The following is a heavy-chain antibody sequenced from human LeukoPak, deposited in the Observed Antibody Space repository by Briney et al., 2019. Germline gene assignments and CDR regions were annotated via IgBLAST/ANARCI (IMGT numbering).Heavy chain of an antibody. V-gene: IGHV1-18*01. CDR2: ISAYNGNT. CDR3: AKDVVVVAATGLAGMDV. Sequence: ASVKVSCKASGYTFTSYGISWVRQAPGQGLEWMGWISAYNGNTNYAQKLQGRVTMTTDTSTSTAYMELRSLRSDDTAVYYCAKDVVVVAATGLAGMDVWGQGTTVTDSS. J-gene: IGHJ6*02. D-gene: IGHD2-15*01. CDR1: GYTFTSYG.